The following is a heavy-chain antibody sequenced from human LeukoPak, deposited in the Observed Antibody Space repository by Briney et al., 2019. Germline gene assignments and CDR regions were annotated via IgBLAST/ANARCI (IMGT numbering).Heavy chain of an antibody. D-gene: IGHD3-22*01. CDR1: GFTFSSYE. Sequence: GGSLRLSCAASGFTFSSYEMNWVRQVPGKGLEWVSYISSSGSTIYYADSVKGRFTISRDNAKNSLYLQMNSLRAEDTAVYYCARTRWYYYDSSGRDYWGQGTLVTVSS. V-gene: IGHV3-48*03. J-gene: IGHJ4*02. CDR3: ARTRWYYYDSSGRDY. CDR2: ISSSGSTI.